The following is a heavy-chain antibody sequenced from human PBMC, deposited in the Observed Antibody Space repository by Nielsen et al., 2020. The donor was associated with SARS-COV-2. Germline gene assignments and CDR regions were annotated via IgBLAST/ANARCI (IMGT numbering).Heavy chain of an antibody. Sequence: SLKISCAASGFTFDDYAMHWVRQAPGKGLEWVSGISWNSGSIGYADSVKGRFTISRDNAKNSLYLQMNSLRAEDTALYYCAKDIEQCLLVDGYRRFDPWGQGTLVTVSS. V-gene: IGHV3-9*01. D-gene: IGHD6-19*01. CDR2: ISWNSGSI. CDR1: GFTFDDYA. CDR3: AKDIEQCLLVDGYRRFDP. J-gene: IGHJ5*02.